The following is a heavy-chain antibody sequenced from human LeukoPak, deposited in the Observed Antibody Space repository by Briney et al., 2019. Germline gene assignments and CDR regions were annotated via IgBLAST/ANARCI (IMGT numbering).Heavy chain of an antibody. V-gene: IGHV3-23*01. D-gene: IGHD2-21*02. CDR3: ARDSGGGGDDY. CDR1: GFTFSVFE. Sequence: QTGGSLRLSCAASGFTFSVFEMNWVRQAPGRGLQWVSAISGSGGSAHYADSVKGRFTISRDNSKDTLYLQMNSLRAEDTAVYYCARDSGGGGDDYWGQGTLVTVSS. CDR2: ISGSGGSA. J-gene: IGHJ4*02.